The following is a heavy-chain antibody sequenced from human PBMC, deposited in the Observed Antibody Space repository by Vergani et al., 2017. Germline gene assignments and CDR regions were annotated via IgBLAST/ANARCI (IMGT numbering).Heavy chain of an antibody. J-gene: IGHJ4*02. D-gene: IGHD2-15*01. CDR1: GFIFSDHY. CDR2: ISHSGYT. CDR3: VRDPWESGGPYSGC. V-gene: IGHV4-38-2*02. Sequence: VQVVESGGGLVQPGGSLRLSCAASGFIFSDHYMDWIRQPPGKGLEWIGSISHSGYTFYSPSLKSRVSMSVDTSKNQFSLRVNSVTAADTAVYYCVRDPWESGGPYSGCWGRGTLVSVSS.